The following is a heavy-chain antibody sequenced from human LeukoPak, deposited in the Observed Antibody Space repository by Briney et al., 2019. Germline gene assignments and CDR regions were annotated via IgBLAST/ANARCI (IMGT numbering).Heavy chain of an antibody. CDR3: AITPVSIIVTTTVTRLAFLDR. CDR1: IFTFRRND. V-gene: IGHV3-23*01. CDR2: ISTGGGST. Sequence: PGGSLRLSYAACIFTFRRNDMSWVRQAPGKGLEWVSAISTGGGSTYYADSVKGRFTISRDNPNNTLYLQLNNLRAEDTAVYYNAITPVSIIVTTTVTRLAFLDRGGQGTMVTVSS. J-gene: IGHJ3*01. D-gene: IGHD4-11*01.